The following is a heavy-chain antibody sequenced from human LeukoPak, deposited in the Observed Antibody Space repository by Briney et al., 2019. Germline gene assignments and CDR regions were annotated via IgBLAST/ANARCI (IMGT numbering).Heavy chain of an antibody. CDR3: ARGGAIAAAGTLDY. V-gene: IGHV3-21*04. CDR1: GFTFNSYS. CDR2: ISGSNSYI. D-gene: IGHD6-13*01. J-gene: IGHJ4*02. Sequence: GGSLRLSCAASGFTFNSYSMNWVRQAPGKGLEWVSSISGSNSYIYYADSMKGRFTISRDNAKNTLYLQMNSLRAEDTAVYYCARGGAIAAAGTLDYWGQGTLVTVSS.